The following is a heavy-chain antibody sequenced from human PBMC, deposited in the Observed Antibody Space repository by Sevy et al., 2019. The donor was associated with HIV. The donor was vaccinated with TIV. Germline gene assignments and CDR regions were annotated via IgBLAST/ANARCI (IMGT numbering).Heavy chain of an antibody. CDR1: GASISTYY. J-gene: IGHJ4*02. CDR2: IYYSGST. Sequence: SETLSLTCTVSGASISTYYWSWIRQPPGKGLEWIGYIYYSGSTNYNPSPKSRVTITVDTSKNQFSLKLSSVTAADTAVYYCARGQYSYGYWREFDYWGQGTLVTVSS. V-gene: IGHV4-59*01. CDR3: ARGQYSYGYWREFDY. D-gene: IGHD5-18*01.